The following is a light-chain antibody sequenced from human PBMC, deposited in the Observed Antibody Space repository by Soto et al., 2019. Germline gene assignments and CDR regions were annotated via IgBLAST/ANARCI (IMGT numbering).Light chain of an antibody. CDR3: CSYAGSSTFYV. CDR2: DVS. V-gene: IGLV2-23*02. J-gene: IGLJ1*01. CDR1: SSDVGSYNL. Sequence: QSVLTQPASVSGSPGQSITISCTGTSSDVGSYNLVSWYQQHPGKAPKLMIYDVSKWPSGVSNRFSGSKSGNTASLTISWLQDEDEADYYCCSYAGSSTFYVFGTGTKLTVL.